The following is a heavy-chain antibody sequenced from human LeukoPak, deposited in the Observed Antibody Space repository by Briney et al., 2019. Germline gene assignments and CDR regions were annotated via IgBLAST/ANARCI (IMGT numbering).Heavy chain of an antibody. V-gene: IGHV4-39*01. D-gene: IGHD3-22*01. CDR3: ARQMGYYYDSSGYYYGYYFDY. Sequence: SETLFLTCTVSGGSISSSSYYWGWIRQPPGKGLEWIGSIYYSGSTYYNPSLKSRVTISVDTSKNQFSLKLSSVTAADTAVYYCARQMGYYYDSSGYYYGYYFDYWGQGTLVTVSS. CDR2: IYYSGST. J-gene: IGHJ4*02. CDR1: GGSISSSSYY.